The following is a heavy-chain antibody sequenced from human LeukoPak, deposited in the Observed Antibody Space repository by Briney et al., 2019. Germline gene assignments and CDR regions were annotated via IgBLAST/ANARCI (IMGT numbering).Heavy chain of an antibody. J-gene: IGHJ4*02. CDR2: IYYTGST. V-gene: IGHV4-59*01. D-gene: IGHD6-13*01. CDR3: ARTTAAGTYYFDY. Sequence: SETLSLTCTVSGGSISTYSWTWIRQPPGKGLEWIGYIYYTGSTNYNPSLKSRVTISVDTSKNQFSLKLSSVTAADTAVYYCARTTAAGTYYFDYWGQGTLVTVSS. CDR1: GGSISTYS.